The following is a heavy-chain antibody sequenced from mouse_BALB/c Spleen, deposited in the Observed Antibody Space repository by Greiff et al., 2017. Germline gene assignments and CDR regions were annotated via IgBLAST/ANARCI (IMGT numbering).Heavy chain of an antibody. J-gene: IGHJ3*01. CDR3: ARSDSSGYVFAY. CDR1: GFTFSSYA. Sequence: EVQLVESGGGLVKPGGSLKLSCAASGFTFSSYAMSWVRQSPEKRLAWVAEISSGGSYTYYPDTVPGRFTISRDNAKNTLYLEMSSLRSEDTAMYYCARSDSSGYVFAYWGQGTLVTVSA. V-gene: IGHV5-9-4*01. CDR2: ISSGGSYT. D-gene: IGHD3-2*01.